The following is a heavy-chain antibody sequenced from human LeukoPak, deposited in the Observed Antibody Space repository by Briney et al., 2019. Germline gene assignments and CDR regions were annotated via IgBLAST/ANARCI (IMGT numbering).Heavy chain of an antibody. CDR2: ISYDDGTNK. CDR1: GFTFSSYS. J-gene: IGHJ4*02. Sequence: GGSLRLSCAASGFTFSSYSMNWVRQAPGKGLEWVAVISYDDGTNKFYADSVKGRFTISRDNSKNTLYLQMNGLSADDTGVYYCARDHLGPMDYWGQGTLVTVSS. V-gene: IGHV3-30*03. D-gene: IGHD1-26*01. CDR3: ARDHLGPMDY.